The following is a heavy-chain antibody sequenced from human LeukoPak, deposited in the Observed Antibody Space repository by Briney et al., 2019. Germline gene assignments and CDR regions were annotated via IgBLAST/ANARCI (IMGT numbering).Heavy chain of an antibody. CDR3: AGLNNEFWS. CDR2: VYYSGST. D-gene: IGHD3-3*01. Sequence: PSETLSLTCTVSGGSLRYSSYYCGWIRQPPGKGLVWIGSVYYSGSTYSNPSLKSRVTISVDTSKNQFSLKLSSVPAADTAVYYCAGLNNEFWSWGQGTLVTVSS. CDR1: GGSLRYSSYY. J-gene: IGHJ5*02. V-gene: IGHV4-39*01.